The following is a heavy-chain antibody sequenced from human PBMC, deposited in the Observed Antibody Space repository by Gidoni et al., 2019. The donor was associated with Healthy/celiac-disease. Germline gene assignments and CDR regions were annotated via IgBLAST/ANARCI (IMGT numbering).Heavy chain of an antibody. CDR2: IDPSASYT. V-gene: IGHV5-10-1*03. J-gene: IGHJ4*02. CDR3: ARQGGNSGDY. CDR1: GYSYTSYW. D-gene: IGHD2-21*02. Sequence: EVKLVQSGAEVKKPGESLRISCKGSGYSYTSYWISWVRQLPGKGLEWMGRIDPSASYTNDSPSFQGHVTISADKSSSTAYLQWSSLKASDTAMYYCARQGGNSGDYWGQGTLVTVSS.